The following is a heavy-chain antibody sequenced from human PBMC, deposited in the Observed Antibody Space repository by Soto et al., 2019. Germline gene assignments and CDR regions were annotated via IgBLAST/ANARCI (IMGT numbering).Heavy chain of an antibody. Sequence: EVQLVESGGGLVKPGGSLRLSCAASGFTFSSYSMNWVRQAPGKGLEWVSSISSSSSYIYYADSVKGRFTTSRDNAKNSLYLQMNSLRAEDTAVYYCAKEAGELSTRSFDYWGQGTLVTVSS. CDR3: AKEAGELSTRSFDY. CDR1: GFTFSSYS. CDR2: ISSSSSYI. J-gene: IGHJ4*02. V-gene: IGHV3-21*01. D-gene: IGHD3-16*02.